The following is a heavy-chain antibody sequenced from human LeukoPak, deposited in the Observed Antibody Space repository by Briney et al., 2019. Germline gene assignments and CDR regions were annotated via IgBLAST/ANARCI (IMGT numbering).Heavy chain of an antibody. CDR2: IKQDGSEK. J-gene: IGHJ6*03. CDR3: ARLRFLEWLLYYYYYYYMDV. D-gene: IGHD3-3*01. Sequence: GGSLRLSCAASGFTFSSYWMSWVRQAPGKGLEWVANIKQDGSEKYYVDSVKGRFTISRDNAKNSLYLQMNSLRAEDTVVYYCARLRFLEWLLYYYYYYYMDVWGKGTTVTVSS. V-gene: IGHV3-7*01. CDR1: GFTFSSYW.